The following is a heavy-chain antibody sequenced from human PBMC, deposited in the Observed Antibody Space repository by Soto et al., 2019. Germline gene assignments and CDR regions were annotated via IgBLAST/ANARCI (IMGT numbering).Heavy chain of an antibody. CDR3: ARDQAVFPSPFDY. CDR2: ISGYNGDT. J-gene: IGHJ4*01. CDR1: GYTFASYG. Sequence: QVLVVQSGAEVKKPGASVEVTCKVSGYTFASYGISWVRQAPGQGLQWMGWISGYNGDTRYAQQFQGRVTMTTDTSTNTAYLELRRLRSDDTAVYYCARDQAVFPSPFDYWGHGTLVTVSS. V-gene: IGHV1-18*01.